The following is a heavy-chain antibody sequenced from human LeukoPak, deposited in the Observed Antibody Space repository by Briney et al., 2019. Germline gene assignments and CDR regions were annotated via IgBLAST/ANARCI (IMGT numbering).Heavy chain of an antibody. V-gene: IGHV3-30*02. J-gene: IGHJ3*01. CDR1: GFTFSSYG. CDR3: VKDGVVSREPAAFDV. CDR2: IRYDGGNK. Sequence: GGSLRLSCAASGFTFSSYGMHWVRQVPDKGLEWVTFIRYDGGNKYYADSVKGRFTLSRDKSKNTLYLQMNRLRCEDTAVYYSVKDGVVSREPAAFDVWGQGTMVTVSS. D-gene: IGHD3-3*01.